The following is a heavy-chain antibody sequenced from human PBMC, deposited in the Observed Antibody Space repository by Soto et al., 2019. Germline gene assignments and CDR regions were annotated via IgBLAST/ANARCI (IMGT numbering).Heavy chain of an antibody. CDR3: ALLRGYCSGGSCYWFAFDV. CDR1: GFSLSNTRMG. D-gene: IGHD2-15*01. Sequence: QVTLKESGPVLLKPTETLTLTCTVSGFSLSNTRMGVSWIRQPPGKALEWLAQIFSNDEKSYSTSLQSRLSISKDISKSQVVLAMTTMDPVDTATYYCALLRGYCSGGSCYWFAFDVWGQGTMVTISS. J-gene: IGHJ3*01. V-gene: IGHV2-26*01. CDR2: IFSNDEK.